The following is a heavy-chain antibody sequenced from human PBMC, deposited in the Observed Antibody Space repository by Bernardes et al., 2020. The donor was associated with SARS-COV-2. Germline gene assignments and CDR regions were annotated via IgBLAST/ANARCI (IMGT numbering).Heavy chain of an antibody. CDR2: INPNSGGT. CDR3: ARDGADCSSTSCYIGY. CDR1: GYTFTGYY. D-gene: IGHD2-2*02. J-gene: IGHJ4*02. V-gene: IGHV1-2*02. Sequence: ASVKVSCKASGYTFTGYYMHWVRQAPGQGLEWMGWINPNSGGTNYAQKFQGRVTMTRDTSISTAYMELSRLRSDDTAVYYCARDGADCSSTSCYIGYWGQGTLVTVSS.